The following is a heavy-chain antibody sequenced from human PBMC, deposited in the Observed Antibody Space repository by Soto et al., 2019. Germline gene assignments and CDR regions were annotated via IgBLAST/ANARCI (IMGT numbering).Heavy chain of an antibody. CDR2: INHSGST. CDR1: GVSFSGYY. Sequence: PSETLSLTCAVYGVSFSGYYWSWIRQPPGKGLEWIGEINHSGSTNYNPSLKSRVTISVDTSKNQFSLKLSSVTAADTAVYYCARGRGPWDIVATIRDYYYYGMDVWGQGTTVTVSS. CDR3: ARGRGPWDIVATIRDYYYYGMDV. J-gene: IGHJ6*02. V-gene: IGHV4-34*01. D-gene: IGHD5-12*01.